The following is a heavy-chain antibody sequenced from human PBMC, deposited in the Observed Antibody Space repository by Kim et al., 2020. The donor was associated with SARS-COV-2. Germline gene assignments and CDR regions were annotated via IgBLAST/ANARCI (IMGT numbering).Heavy chain of an antibody. Sequence: SETLSLTCTVSGGSISSGGYYWSWIRQHPGKGLEWIGYIYYSGSTYYNPSLKSRVTISVDTSKNQFSLKLSSVTAADTAVYYCARTPPAQLLPYYFDYWGQGTLVTVSS. CDR1: GGSISSGGYY. CDR3: ARTPPAQLLPYYFDY. V-gene: IGHV4-31*03. D-gene: IGHD2-2*01. J-gene: IGHJ4*02. CDR2: IYYSGST.